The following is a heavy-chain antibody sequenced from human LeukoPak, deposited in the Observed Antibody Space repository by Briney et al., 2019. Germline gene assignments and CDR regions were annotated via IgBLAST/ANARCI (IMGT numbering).Heavy chain of an antibody. CDR2: IYSGGLT. V-gene: IGHV3-53*01. CDR3: ARDEVTSGGGLES. D-gene: IGHD3-16*01. Sequence: GGSLRLSCAASGFAVNTKFMHWVRQAPGKGLEWTSVIYSGGLTYYADSVEGRFTITRDNSKNTLYLLMNSLRDEDTAVYYCARDEVTSGGGLESWGQGTLVIVSS. J-gene: IGHJ4*02. CDR1: GFAVNTKF.